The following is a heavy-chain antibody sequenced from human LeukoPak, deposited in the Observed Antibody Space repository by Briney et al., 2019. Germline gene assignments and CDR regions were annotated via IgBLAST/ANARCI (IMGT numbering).Heavy chain of an antibody. Sequence: ASVKVPCKASGYTFTSYGISWVRQAPGQGLEWMGWISAYNGNTNYAQKLQGRVTMTTDTSTSTAYMELRSLRSDDTAVYYCARRLYYYDSSGYPTTYYYYGMDVWGQGTTVTVSS. V-gene: IGHV1-18*01. CDR3: ARRLYYYDSSGYPTTYYYYGMDV. J-gene: IGHJ6*02. D-gene: IGHD3-22*01. CDR2: ISAYNGNT. CDR1: GYTFTSYG.